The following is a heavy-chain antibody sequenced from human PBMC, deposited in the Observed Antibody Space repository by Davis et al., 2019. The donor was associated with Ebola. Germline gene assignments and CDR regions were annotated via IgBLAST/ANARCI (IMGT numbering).Heavy chain of an antibody. V-gene: IGHV3-30*14. D-gene: IGHD4-11*01. CDR2: ISYDGSNK. Sequence: GESLKISCAASGFTFSSYAMHWVRQAPGKGLEWVAVISYDGSNKYYADSVKGRFTISRDNSKNTLYLQMNSLRAEDTAVYYCARDRAWYSNHRYYYYGMDVWGQGTTVTVSS. J-gene: IGHJ6*02. CDR3: ARDRAWYSNHRYYYYGMDV. CDR1: GFTFSSYA.